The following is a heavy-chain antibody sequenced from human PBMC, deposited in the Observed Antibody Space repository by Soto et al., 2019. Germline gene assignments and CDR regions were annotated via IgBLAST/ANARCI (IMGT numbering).Heavy chain of an antibody. CDR3: ARDRATMVRGVIRRWFDP. J-gene: IGHJ5*02. CDR2: INHSGST. D-gene: IGHD3-10*01. V-gene: IGHV4-34*01. CDR1: GGSFSGYY. Sequence: SETLSLTCAVYGGSFSGYYWSWIRQPPGKGLEWIGEINHSGSTNYNPSLKSRVTISVDTSKNQFSLKLSSVTAADTAVYYCARDRATMVRGVIRRWFDPWGQGTLVTVCS.